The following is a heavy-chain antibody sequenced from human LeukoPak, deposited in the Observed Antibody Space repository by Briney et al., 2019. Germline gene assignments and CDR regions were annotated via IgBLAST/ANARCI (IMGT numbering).Heavy chain of an antibody. D-gene: IGHD6-13*01. Sequence: PSETLSLTCTVSGGSISSYYWSWIRQPPGKGLEWIGEINHSGSTNYNPSLKSRVTISVDTSKNQFSLKLSSVTAADTAVYYCARQRIAAARSPFDYWGQGTLVTVSS. CDR3: ARQRIAAARSPFDY. CDR2: INHSGST. J-gene: IGHJ4*02. CDR1: GGSISSYY. V-gene: IGHV4-34*01.